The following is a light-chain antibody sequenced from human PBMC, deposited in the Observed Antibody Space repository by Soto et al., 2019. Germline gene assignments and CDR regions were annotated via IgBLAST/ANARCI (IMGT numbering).Light chain of an antibody. CDR1: QSVNQK. V-gene: IGKV3-15*01. J-gene: IGKJ2*01. CDR2: VAS. Sequence: EIVLTQSPATLSVSPGERATLSCRASQSVNQKLGWYQQKPGQAPRLLIYVASYRATGIPARFSGSGSGTEYTLTISNLQPDDSATYFCQQYNTYPYTFGQGTKLEIK. CDR3: QQYNTYPYT.